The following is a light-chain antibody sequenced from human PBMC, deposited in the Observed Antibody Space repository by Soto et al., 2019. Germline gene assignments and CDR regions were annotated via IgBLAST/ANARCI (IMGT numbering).Light chain of an antibody. CDR3: PQYNTWPPIT. Sequence: DIVMTQSPSTLSVSPGERVTLSCRASQSVRSNLAWYQQKPGQAPRLLIYGASTRATGLPARFSGSGSGTDFTLTISSLQSADFAVYYSPQYNTWPPITFGQGTRLEIK. V-gene: IGKV3-15*01. CDR1: QSVRSN. CDR2: GAS. J-gene: IGKJ5*01.